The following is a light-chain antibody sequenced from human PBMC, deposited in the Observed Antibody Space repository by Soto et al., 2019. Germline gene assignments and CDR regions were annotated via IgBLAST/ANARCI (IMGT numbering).Light chain of an antibody. Sequence: QSVLTQPPSASGTPGQRVTISCSGSSSNIGSNYVYWYQQFPGSAPKLLIYRNDQRPSGVPDRFSGSKSGTSASLAISGPRSEDEDDYYCAAWDDRLSAVVFGGGTKLTVL. CDR1: SSNIGSNY. J-gene: IGLJ2*01. CDR2: RND. V-gene: IGLV1-47*01. CDR3: AAWDDRLSAVV.